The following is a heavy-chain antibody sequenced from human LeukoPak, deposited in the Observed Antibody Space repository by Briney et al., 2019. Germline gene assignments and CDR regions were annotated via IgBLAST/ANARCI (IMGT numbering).Heavy chain of an antibody. V-gene: IGHV1-2*02. Sequence: GASVKVSCKASGYTFTGYYMHWVRQAPGQGLEWMGWINPNSGGTNYAQKFQGRVTMTRDTSISTAYMELSRLRSDDTAVYYCARVVFIFSGWYLDYWGQGTLVTVSS. CDR2: INPNSGGT. CDR3: ARVVFIFSGWYLDY. J-gene: IGHJ4*02. D-gene: IGHD6-19*01. CDR1: GYTFTGYY.